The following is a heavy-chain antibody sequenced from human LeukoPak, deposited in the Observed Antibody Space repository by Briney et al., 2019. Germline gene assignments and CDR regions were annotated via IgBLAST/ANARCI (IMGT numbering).Heavy chain of an antibody. D-gene: IGHD5-18*01. V-gene: IGHV1-69*04. Sequence: SVKVSCKASGGTFSSYAMSWVRQAPGQGLEWMGRIIPILGIANYAQKFQGRVTITADKSTSTAYMELSSLRSEDTAVYYCARGGYSYGPSFPDYWGQGTLVTVSS. CDR1: GGTFSSYA. J-gene: IGHJ4*02. CDR3: ARGGYSYGPSFPDY. CDR2: IIPILGIA.